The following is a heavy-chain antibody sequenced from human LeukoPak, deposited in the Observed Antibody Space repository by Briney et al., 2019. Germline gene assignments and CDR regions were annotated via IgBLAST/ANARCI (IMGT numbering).Heavy chain of an antibody. Sequence: PSETLSLTCTVSGVSISGYYWSWIRQPPGKGLEWIGEINHSGSTNYNPSLKSRVTISVDTSKNQFSLKLSSVTAADTAVYYCARRAGEYSHPYDYWGQGTLVTVSS. D-gene: IGHD4-17*01. J-gene: IGHJ4*02. V-gene: IGHV4-34*01. CDR3: ARRAGEYSHPYDY. CDR1: GVSISGYY. CDR2: INHSGST.